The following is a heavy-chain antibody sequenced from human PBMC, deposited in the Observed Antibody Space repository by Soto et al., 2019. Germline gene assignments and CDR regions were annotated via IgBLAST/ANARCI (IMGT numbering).Heavy chain of an antibody. Sequence: QVRLQESGPGLVKPSETLSLTCTVSGGSISRYYWSWIRQPPGKGLEWIGYLYNAGSTIYNPSLKSRVTISVDMSQNQFSLNRNYVTAADTAVYYCARDLWGYCGTDCYPLDVWGQGTTVTVSS. CDR3: ARDLWGYCGTDCYPLDV. V-gene: IGHV4-59*01. CDR2: LYNAGST. CDR1: GGSISRYY. D-gene: IGHD2-21*02. J-gene: IGHJ6*02.